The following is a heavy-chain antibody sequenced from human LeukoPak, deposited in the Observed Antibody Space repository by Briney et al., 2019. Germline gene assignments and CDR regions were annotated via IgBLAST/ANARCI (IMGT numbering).Heavy chain of an antibody. D-gene: IGHD1-7*01. CDR1: GFNFINYW. CDR3: ARGFNWNYGRFDF. V-gene: IGHV3-7*05. Sequence: GVSLRLSCVASGFNFINYWMSWVRHAPGKGLEWVANMRQDGSEKYYVDSVKGRFTISRDNAKNSLYLQMNSLRAEDTAVYYCARGFNWNYGRFDFWGQGTLVTVSS. J-gene: IGHJ4*02. CDR2: MRQDGSEK.